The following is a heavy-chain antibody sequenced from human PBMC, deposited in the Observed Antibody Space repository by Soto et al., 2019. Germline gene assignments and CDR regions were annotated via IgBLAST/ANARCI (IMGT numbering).Heavy chain of an antibody. J-gene: IGHJ4*02. V-gene: IGHV3-7*01. CDR3: TRGGCSSESYCCFDY. CDR1: GFTFSAYC. CDR2: IKQDGSEK. Sequence: EVQLVESGGGLVRPGGSLRLSCAASGFTFSAYCMSWDRQAPGKGLEWVANIKQDGSEKYYVDSVKGRFTISRDNAENSLYLQMNSLRAEDTAVYSCTRGGCSSESYCCFDYWAQGTLVTFSS. D-gene: IGHD1-26*01.